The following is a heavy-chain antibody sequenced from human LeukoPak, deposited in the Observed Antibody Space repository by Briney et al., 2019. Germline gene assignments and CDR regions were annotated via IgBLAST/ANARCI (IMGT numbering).Heavy chain of an antibody. CDR3: ARLDDYGDLSFDY. D-gene: IGHD4-17*01. CDR2: ISSSGSTI. J-gene: IGHJ4*02. CDR1: GPTFSSYW. Sequence: GGSLRLSCAASGPTFSSYWMNWVRQAPGKGLEWVSYISSSGSTIYYADSVKGRFTISRDNAKNSLYLQMNSLRAEDTAVYYCARLDDYGDLSFDYWGQGTLVTVSS. V-gene: IGHV3-48*03.